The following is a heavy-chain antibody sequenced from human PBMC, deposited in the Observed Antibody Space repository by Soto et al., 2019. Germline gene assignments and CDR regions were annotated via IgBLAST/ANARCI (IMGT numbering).Heavy chain of an antibody. D-gene: IGHD3-22*01. J-gene: IGHJ3*02. CDR3: ARKGTDYYDSSGHNALGI. V-gene: IGHV1-2*02. CDR1: GYTFIGYY. Sequence: ASVKVYCKASGYTFIGYYIHWVRQAPRQGLEWMGWINPNSGGTNYAQKFQGGVTMTRDTSIRTAYMELRGLRFDDTAVYYCARKGTDYYDSSGHNALGIWGQGTLVTVSS. CDR2: INPNSGGT.